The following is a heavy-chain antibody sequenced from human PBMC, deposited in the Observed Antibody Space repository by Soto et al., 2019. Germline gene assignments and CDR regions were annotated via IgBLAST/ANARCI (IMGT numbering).Heavy chain of an antibody. CDR1: GFTFSSYA. CDR2: ISGGGGST. J-gene: IGHJ4*02. D-gene: IGHD3-3*01. V-gene: IGHV3-23*01. Sequence: GGSLRLSCAASGFTFSSYAMSWVRQAPGKGLEWVSAISGGGGSTYYADSVKGRFTISRDNSRNTLYLQMNSLRAEDTAVYYCAKDRDFWSGYYNGYFDYWGQGTLVTVSS. CDR3: AKDRDFWSGYYNGYFDY.